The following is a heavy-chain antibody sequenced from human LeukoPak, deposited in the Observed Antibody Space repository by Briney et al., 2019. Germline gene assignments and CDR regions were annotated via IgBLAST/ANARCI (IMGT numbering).Heavy chain of an antibody. J-gene: IGHJ4*02. CDR1: GFIFSNYA. CDR2: ISGSGDGT. D-gene: IGHD4-11*01. CDR3: AKDQQSPYSNYPFDS. Sequence: TGGSLRLSCAASGFIFSNYAMTWVRPAPGKGLEWLSGISGSGDGTYYADSVKGRFTISRDNSKNTLYLQMISLRAEDTAVYYCAKDQQSPYSNYPFDSWGQGTLVTVSS. V-gene: IGHV3-23*01.